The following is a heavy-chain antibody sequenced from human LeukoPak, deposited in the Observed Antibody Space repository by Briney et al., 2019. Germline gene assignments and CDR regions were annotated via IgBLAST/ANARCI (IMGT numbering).Heavy chain of an antibody. CDR2: ISAYNGNT. J-gene: IGHJ6*02. CDR3: ARDRSPVPAAGGYYYYGMDV. CDR1: GYTFTSYG. V-gene: IGHV1-18*01. D-gene: IGHD2-2*01. Sequence: ASVKASCKASGYTFTSYGISWVRQAPGQGLEWMGWISAYNGNTNYAQKLQGRVTMTTDTSTSTAYMELRSLRSDDTAVYYCARDRSPVPAAGGYYYYGMDVWGQGTTVTVSS.